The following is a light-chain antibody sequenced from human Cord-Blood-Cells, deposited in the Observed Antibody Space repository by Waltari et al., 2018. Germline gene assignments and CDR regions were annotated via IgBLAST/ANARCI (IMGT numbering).Light chain of an antibody. J-gene: IGLJ3*02. CDR2: SNN. V-gene: IGLV1-44*01. CDR3: AAWDDSLNGLV. Sequence: QSVLTQPPSASGTPGQRVTISCSGISSNIGSNTVNWYQQLPGTAPKLHIYSNNQRPSGVPGRFSGSKSGTSASLAISGLQSEDEADYYCAAWDDSLNGLVFGGGTKLTVL. CDR1: SSNIGSNT.